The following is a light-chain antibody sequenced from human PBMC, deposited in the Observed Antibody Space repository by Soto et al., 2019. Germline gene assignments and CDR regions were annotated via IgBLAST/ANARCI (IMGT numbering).Light chain of an antibody. Sequence: QSVLTQPPSVSGAPGQRVTISCTGSSSNIGAGYDVHWYQQLPGTAPKLLIYGNSNRPSGVPDRFYGSKSGTSASLAITGLQAEDEADYYCQSYDSSLSGLFGGGTKLTVL. V-gene: IGLV1-40*01. CDR1: SSNIGAGYD. CDR2: GNS. CDR3: QSYDSSLSGL. J-gene: IGLJ2*01.